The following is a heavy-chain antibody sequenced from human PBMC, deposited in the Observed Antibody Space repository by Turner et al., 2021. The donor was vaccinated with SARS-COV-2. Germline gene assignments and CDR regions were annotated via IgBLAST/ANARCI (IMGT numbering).Heavy chain of an antibody. J-gene: IGHJ6*02. CDR1: GCSISSGGYS. CDR2: TYYGGGT. D-gene: IGHD2-2*02. Sequence: QVQLQESVPGLVKPSQTLSLTCTVAGCSISSGGYSRVWLRQHPGTGLEWVGYTYYGGGTYYNPTLKSRVTISVDTSKNQFSLKLSSVTAADTAVYYCATHQVVVPAAIGDFYYYYALDVWGQGTTVTVSS. CDR3: ATHQVVVPAAIGDFYYYYALDV. V-gene: IGHV4-31*03.